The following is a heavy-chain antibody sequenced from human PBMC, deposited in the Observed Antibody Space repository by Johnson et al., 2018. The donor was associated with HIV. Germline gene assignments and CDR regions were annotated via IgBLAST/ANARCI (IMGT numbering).Heavy chain of an antibody. V-gene: IGHV3-30-3*01. CDR2: ISYDGSNQ. CDR3: AKDPNSSSWLRDAFDV. Sequence: QVQLVESGGGVVQPGTSLRLSCSASGFTFSRYAMHWVRQAPGNGLEWVAVISYDGSNQYYADSVKGRFTISRDNSKNTLYLQMNSLGVEDTAVYYCAKDPNSSSWLRDAFDVWGHGTMVTVSS. D-gene: IGHD6-13*01. J-gene: IGHJ3*01. CDR1: GFTFSRYA.